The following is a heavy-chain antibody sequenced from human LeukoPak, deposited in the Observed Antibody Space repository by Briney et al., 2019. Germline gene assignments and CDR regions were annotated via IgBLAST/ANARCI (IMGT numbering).Heavy chain of an antibody. CDR1: GFTFSSYS. CDR2: ISSSSSYI. CDR3: ARDPGGYSGYDSDY. J-gene: IGHJ4*02. D-gene: IGHD5-12*01. V-gene: IGHV3-21*01. Sequence: GGSLRLSCAASGFTFSSYSMNWVRQAPGKGLEWVSPISSSSSYIYYADSVKGRFTISRDNAKNSLYLQMNSLRAEDTAVYYCARDPGGYSGYDSDYWGQGTLVTVSS.